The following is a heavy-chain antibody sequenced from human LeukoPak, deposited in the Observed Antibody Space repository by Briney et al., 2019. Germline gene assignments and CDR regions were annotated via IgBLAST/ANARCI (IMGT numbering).Heavy chain of an antibody. D-gene: IGHD3-22*01. V-gene: IGHV1-69*05. CDR1: GGTFSSYA. J-gene: IGHJ4*02. CDR3: ARSKYDYASRYFDY. Sequence: SVKVSCKASGGTFSSYAISWVRQAPGQGLEWMGGIIPIFGTANYAQKFQGRVTITTDESTSTAYMELSSLRSEDTAVYYCARSKYDYASRYFDYWGQGTLVTVSS. CDR2: IIPIFGTA.